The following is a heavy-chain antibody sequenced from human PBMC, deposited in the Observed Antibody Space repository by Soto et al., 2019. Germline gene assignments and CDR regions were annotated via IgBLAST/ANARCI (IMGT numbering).Heavy chain of an antibody. J-gene: IGHJ4*02. D-gene: IGHD5-12*01. CDR2: INHSGST. Sequence: QVQLQESGPGLLKPSQTLSLTCTVSGGSISSGDHYWSWIRQPPGKGLEWIGYINHSGSTFYNPSLQGRFTILVDTSTNQCSLKLSSVAAADTAMYYCASYEGYFDFWGPGTLVTVSS. CDR1: GGSISSGDHY. V-gene: IGHV4-30-4*01. CDR3: ASYEGYFDF.